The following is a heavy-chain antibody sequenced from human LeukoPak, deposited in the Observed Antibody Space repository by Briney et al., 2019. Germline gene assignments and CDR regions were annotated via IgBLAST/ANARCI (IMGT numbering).Heavy chain of an antibody. D-gene: IGHD1-1*01. CDR3: ASPDWNPPYGMDV. V-gene: IGHV4-34*01. J-gene: IGHJ6*02. Sequence: SETLSLTCAVYGGSFSGYYWSWIRQPPGKGLEWIGEINHSGSTNYNPSLKSRVTISVDTSKNQFSLKLSSVTAADTAVYYCASPDWNPPYGMDVWGQGTTVTVSS. CDR2: INHSGST. CDR1: GGSFSGYY.